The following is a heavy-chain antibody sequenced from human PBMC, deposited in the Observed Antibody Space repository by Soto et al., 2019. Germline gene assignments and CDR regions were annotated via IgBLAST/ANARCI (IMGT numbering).Heavy chain of an antibody. V-gene: IGHV4-39*01. J-gene: IGHJ4*02. Sequence: SETLSLTCTVSGGSISSSSYYWGWIRQPPGKGLEWIGSIYYSGSTYYNPSLKSRVTISVDTSKNQFSLKLSSVTAADTAVYYCARLKGDYMGYYFDYWGQGTLVTVSS. D-gene: IGHD4-17*01. CDR1: GGSISSSSYY. CDR3: ARLKGDYMGYYFDY. CDR2: IYYSGST.